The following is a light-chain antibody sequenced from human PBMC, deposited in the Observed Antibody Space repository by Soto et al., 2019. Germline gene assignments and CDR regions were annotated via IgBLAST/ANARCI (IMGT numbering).Light chain of an antibody. V-gene: IGKV1-5*03. CDR2: KAS. Sequence: DIQMTQSPSTLSASVGDTVTVTCRASQTISSWLAWYQQKPGKAPKLLIYKASTLKSGVPSRFSGSGSGTEFTLTISSLQPDDFATYYCQQYHSYRTFGQGTKVDI. CDR3: QQYHSYRT. J-gene: IGKJ1*01. CDR1: QTISSW.